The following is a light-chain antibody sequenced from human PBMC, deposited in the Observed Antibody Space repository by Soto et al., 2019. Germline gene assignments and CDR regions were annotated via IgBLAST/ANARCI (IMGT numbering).Light chain of an antibody. Sequence: EIVLTQSPGTLSLSPGERATLSCRASQSVSSNFLAWYKQKPGQAPRLLIYGASSRATGIPDRFSGSGFGTDFTLNISRLEPEDFAVYYCHQYGTSPLPFGQGTKVEIK. J-gene: IGKJ1*01. V-gene: IGKV3-20*01. CDR1: QSVSSNF. CDR3: HQYGTSPLP. CDR2: GAS.